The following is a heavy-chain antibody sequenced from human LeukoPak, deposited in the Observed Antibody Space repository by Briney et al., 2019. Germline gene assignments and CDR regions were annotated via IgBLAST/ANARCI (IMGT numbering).Heavy chain of an antibody. D-gene: IGHD3-10*01. Sequence: PGGSLRLSCAASGFTFSSYWMSWVRQAPGKGLEWIGEINHSGSTNYNPSLKSRVTISVDTSKNQFSLKLSSVTAADTAAYYCARGRTSHYYGSGRKKNWFDPWGQGTLVTVSS. V-gene: IGHV4-34*01. CDR2: INHSGST. CDR1: GFTFSSYW. J-gene: IGHJ5*02. CDR3: ARGRTSHYYGSGRKKNWFDP.